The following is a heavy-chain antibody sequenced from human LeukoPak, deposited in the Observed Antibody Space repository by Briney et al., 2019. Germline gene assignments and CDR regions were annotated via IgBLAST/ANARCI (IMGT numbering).Heavy chain of an antibody. CDR1: GFTFSSYY. J-gene: IGHJ4*02. Sequence: GGSLRLSCAASGFTFSSYYMTWVRQAPGKGLEWVATIKDDGSEDYYLDSVKGRFTISRDNAKSSMWLQMSSLRAEDTAVYYCARDQTPFYWGQGTRVAVSP. CDR2: IKDDGSED. CDR3: ARDQTPFY. D-gene: IGHD2-15*01. V-gene: IGHV3-7*01.